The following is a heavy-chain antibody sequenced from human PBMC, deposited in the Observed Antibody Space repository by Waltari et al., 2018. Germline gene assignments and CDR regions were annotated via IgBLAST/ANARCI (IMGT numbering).Heavy chain of an antibody. V-gene: IGHV4-39*01. Sequence: QLRLQESGPGLVKPSDTLSLTCPVSGGSISISTYLGAGIRLPPGKGLEWIGNTYYSGITYYHPSLKSRVTVSVDTSKNQFSLKLSSVTAADTAVYYCARIITSTKGYYFDYWGQGTLVTVSS. CDR1: GGSISISTYL. CDR3: ARIITSTKGYYFDY. J-gene: IGHJ4*02. D-gene: IGHD3-10*01. CDR2: TYYSGIT.